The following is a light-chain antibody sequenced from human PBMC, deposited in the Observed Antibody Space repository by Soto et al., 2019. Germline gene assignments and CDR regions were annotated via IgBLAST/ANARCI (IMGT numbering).Light chain of an antibody. Sequence: QSALTQPASVSGSPGQSITISCAGTMRDVGAYNLVSWYQQHPGRAPQLIIYEVRNRPSGISFRFSGSKSGNTASLTISGLQTEDEADYYCCSYAGRYTYVFGTGTKVTVL. CDR3: CSYAGRYTYV. V-gene: IGLV2-14*01. CDR2: EVR. J-gene: IGLJ1*01. CDR1: MRDVGAYNL.